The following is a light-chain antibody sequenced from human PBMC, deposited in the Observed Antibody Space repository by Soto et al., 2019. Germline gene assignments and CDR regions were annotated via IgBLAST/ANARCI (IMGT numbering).Light chain of an antibody. V-gene: IGLV2-14*01. J-gene: IGLJ2*01. CDR1: SNY. CDR2: EVS. Sequence: QSALTQPASVSGSPGQSITISCTGSSNYVSWYQQHPGKAPKLMIYEVSNRPSGVSNRFSGSKSGNTASLTISGLQTEDEAVYYCSSFMGGSTLVFDAGTKLTVL. CDR3: SSFMGGSTLV.